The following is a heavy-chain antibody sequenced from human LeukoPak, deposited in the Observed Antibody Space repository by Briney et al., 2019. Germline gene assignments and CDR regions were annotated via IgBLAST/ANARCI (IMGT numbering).Heavy chain of an antibody. Sequence: ASVKVSCKASGYTFTSYYMHWVRQAPGQGLEWMGIIDPTGGDTTYAPKFQGRVTMTRNTSISTAYMELSSLRSEDTAVYYCARGAVTHDYWGQGTLVTVSS. CDR3: ARGAVTHDY. J-gene: IGHJ4*02. CDR1: GYTFTSYY. CDR2: IDPTGGDT. V-gene: IGHV1-46*01. D-gene: IGHD4-17*01.